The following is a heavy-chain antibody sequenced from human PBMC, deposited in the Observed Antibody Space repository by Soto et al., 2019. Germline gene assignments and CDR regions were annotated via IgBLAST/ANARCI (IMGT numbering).Heavy chain of an antibody. V-gene: IGHV1-46*01. D-gene: IGHD1-7*01. CDR1: GYTFTSYY. J-gene: IGHJ4*02. CDR3: ARGPIELRRTYYFDY. CDR2: INPSGGST. Sequence: ASVKVSCKASGYTFTSYYMHWVRQAPGQGLEWMGIINPSGGSTSYAQKSQGRVTISVDTSKNQFSLKLSSVTAADTAVYYCARGPIELRRTYYFDYWGQGTLVTVS.